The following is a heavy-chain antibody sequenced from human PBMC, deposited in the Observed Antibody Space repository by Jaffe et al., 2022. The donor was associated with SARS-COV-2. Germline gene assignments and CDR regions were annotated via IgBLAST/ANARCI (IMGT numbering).Heavy chain of an antibody. CDR2: IKQDGSEK. D-gene: IGHD3-10*01. CDR1: GFTFSSYW. Sequence: EVQLVESGGGLVQPGGSLRLSCAASGFTFSSYWMSWVRQAPGKGLEWVANIKQDGSEKYYVDSVKGRFTISRDNAKNSLYLQMNSLRAEDTAVYYCARSGEVLLWFGELFPDAFDIWGQGTMVTVSS. CDR3: ARSGEVLLWFGELFPDAFDI. V-gene: IGHV3-7*01. J-gene: IGHJ3*02.